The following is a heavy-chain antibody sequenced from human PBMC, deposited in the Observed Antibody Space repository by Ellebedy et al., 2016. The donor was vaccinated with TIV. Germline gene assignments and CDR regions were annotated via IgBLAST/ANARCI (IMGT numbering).Heavy chain of an antibody. J-gene: IGHJ5*02. CDR1: GYTFTSYD. V-gene: IGHV1-8*01. D-gene: IGHD3-10*01. CDR2: MQPGSGNT. CDR3: TVGLFDP. Sequence: AASVKVSCKPSGYTFTSYDINWVRQAPGQELEYLGWMQPGSGNTGYAQKFEGRVTMTRDTSTGTAYMELNSLRSEDTAVYYCTVGLFDPWGQGILVTVSS.